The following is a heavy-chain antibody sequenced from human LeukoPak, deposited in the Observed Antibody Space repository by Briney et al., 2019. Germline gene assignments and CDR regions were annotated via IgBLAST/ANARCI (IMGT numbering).Heavy chain of an antibody. CDR1: GFTFSSFV. CDR3: AKVGRLRYFDWLSGEDAFDI. J-gene: IGHJ3*02. V-gene: IGHV3-30*18. Sequence: PGRSLSLSCAASGFTFSSFVMHGVRQAPGKGLEWVAVISYDGSNKYYADSVKGRFTISRDNSKNTLYLQMNSLRAEDTAVYYCAKVGRLRYFDWLSGEDAFDIWGPGKLVTVSS. CDR2: ISYDGSNK. D-gene: IGHD3-9*01.